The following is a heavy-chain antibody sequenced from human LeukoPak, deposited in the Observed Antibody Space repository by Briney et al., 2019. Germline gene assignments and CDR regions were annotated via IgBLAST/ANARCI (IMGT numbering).Heavy chain of an antibody. D-gene: IGHD6-13*01. V-gene: IGHV4-30-4*01. CDR1: GGSISSGDYY. Sequence: SQTLSLTCTVSGGSISSGDYYWSWIRQPPGKGLEWIEYIYYSGSTYYNPSLKSRVTISVDTSKNQFSLKLSSVTAADTAVYYCQGFGGYSSSWYYFDYWGQGTLVTVSS. CDR2: IYYSGST. CDR3: QGFGGYSSSWYYFDY. J-gene: IGHJ4*02.